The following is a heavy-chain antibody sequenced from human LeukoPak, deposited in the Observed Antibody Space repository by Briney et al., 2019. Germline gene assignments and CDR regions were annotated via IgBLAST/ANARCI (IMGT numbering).Heavy chain of an antibody. CDR2: ISYDGSNK. J-gene: IGHJ4*02. CDR3: AKDQRWQQLEYYFDY. V-gene: IGHV3-30*18. Sequence: GGSLRLSCAASGFTFSSYGMHWVRQAPGKGLEWVAVISYDGSNKYYADSVKGRFTISRDNSKNTLYLQMNSLRPEDTAVYYCAKDQRWQQLEYYFDYWGQGTRVTVSS. CDR1: GFTFSSYG. D-gene: IGHD3-3*02.